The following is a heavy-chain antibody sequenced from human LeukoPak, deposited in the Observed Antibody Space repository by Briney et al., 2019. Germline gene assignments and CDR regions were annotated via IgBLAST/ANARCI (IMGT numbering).Heavy chain of an antibody. V-gene: IGHV1-2*02. CDR3: AREGGYDILTGYQDY. CDR2: INPNSGGT. CDR1: GYTFTGFY. J-gene: IGHJ4*02. Sequence: ASVKVSCKASGYTFTGFYIHWVRQAPGQGLEWMGWINPNSGGTKYAQKFQGRVTVTRDTSISTVYMELTRLRSDDTAVYYCAREGGYDILTGYQDYWGQGTLVTVSS. D-gene: IGHD3-9*01.